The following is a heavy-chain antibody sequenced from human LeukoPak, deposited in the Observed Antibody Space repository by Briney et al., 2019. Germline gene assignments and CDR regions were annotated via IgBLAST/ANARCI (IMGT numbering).Heavy chain of an antibody. D-gene: IGHD4-17*01. V-gene: IGHV1-69*13. J-gene: IGHJ4*02. CDR3: ARKGDYGEPDY. CDR1: GGTFSSYT. CDR2: IIPIFGTA. Sequence: SVTVSCTASGGTFSSYTINWVRQAPGQGLEWMGGIIPIFGTANYAQKFQGRVTITADESTSTAYMELSSLRSEDTAVYYCARKGDYGEPDYWGQGTLVTVSS.